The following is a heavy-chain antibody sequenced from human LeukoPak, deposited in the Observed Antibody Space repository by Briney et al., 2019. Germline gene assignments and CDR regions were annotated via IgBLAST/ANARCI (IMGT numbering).Heavy chain of an antibody. Sequence: EASVKVSCKASGYTFTSYAMNWVRQAPGQGLEWMGWINTNTGNPTYAQGFTGRFVFSLYTSVSTAYLQISSLKAEDTAVYYCAIDMGQLVPIFDYWGQGTLVTVSS. CDR1: GYTFTSYA. CDR3: AIDMGQLVPIFDY. J-gene: IGHJ4*02. D-gene: IGHD6-13*01. CDR2: INTNTGNP. V-gene: IGHV7-4-1*02.